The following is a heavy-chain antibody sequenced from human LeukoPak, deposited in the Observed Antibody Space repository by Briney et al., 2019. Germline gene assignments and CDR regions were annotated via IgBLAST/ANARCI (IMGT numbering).Heavy chain of an antibody. D-gene: IGHD6-13*01. J-gene: IGHJ5*02. V-gene: IGHV4-38-2*02. CDR1: GYSISSGYY. Sequence: PSETLSLTCTVSGYSISSGYYWGWIRQPPGKGLEWIGSIYHSGSTYYNPSLKSRVTISVDTSKNQFSLKLSSVTAADTAVYYCARKGDSSSVGWFDPWGQGTLVTVSS. CDR2: IYHSGST. CDR3: ARKGDSSSVGWFDP.